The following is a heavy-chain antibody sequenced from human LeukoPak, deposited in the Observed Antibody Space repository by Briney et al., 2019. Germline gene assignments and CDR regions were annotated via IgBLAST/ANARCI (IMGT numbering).Heavy chain of an antibody. V-gene: IGHV4-34*01. Sequence: PSETLSLTCAVYGGSFSGFYWSWIRQPPGKGLEWIGEINHSGSTDHNPSLKSRVIISVDTSKKQFSLKVNSVTAADTAVYYCARVPREDWYFDLWGRGTLVTVSS. CDR3: ARVPREDWYFDL. CDR2: INHSGST. CDR1: GGSFSGFY. J-gene: IGHJ2*01.